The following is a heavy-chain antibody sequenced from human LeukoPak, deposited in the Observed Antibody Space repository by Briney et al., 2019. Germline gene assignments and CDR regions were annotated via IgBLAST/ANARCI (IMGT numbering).Heavy chain of an antibody. Sequence: GASVKVSCKASGYTFTSYDINWVRQATGQGLEWMGWMNPNSGNTGYAQKFQGRVTITRNTSISTAYMELSSLRSEDTAVYYCVRSRGRWLQLRAFDIWGQGTMVTVSS. CDR3: VRSRGRWLQLRAFDI. CDR1: GYTFTSYD. J-gene: IGHJ3*02. CDR2: MNPNSGNT. D-gene: IGHD5-24*01. V-gene: IGHV1-8*03.